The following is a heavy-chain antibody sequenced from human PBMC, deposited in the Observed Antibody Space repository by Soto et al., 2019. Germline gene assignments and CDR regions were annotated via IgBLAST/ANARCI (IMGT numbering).Heavy chain of an antibody. CDR3: ASTSGNAGYAFDI. V-gene: IGHV1-3*01. D-gene: IGHD3-3*01. J-gene: IGHJ3*02. CDR1: GYTFTSYA. Sequence: ASVKVSCKASGYTFTSYAMHWVRQAPGQRLEWMGWINAGDGNTKYSQKFQGRVTITRDTSTSTVYMELSSLRSEDTAVYYCASTSGNAGYAFDIWGQGTMVTVSS. CDR2: INAGDGNT.